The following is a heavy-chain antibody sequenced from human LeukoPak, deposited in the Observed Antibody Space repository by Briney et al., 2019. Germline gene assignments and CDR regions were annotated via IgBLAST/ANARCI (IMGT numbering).Heavy chain of an antibody. CDR3: ARAVCSSTSCYFGFDY. CDR2: IYYSGST. Sequence: SETLSLTCTVSGGSISSYYWSWIRQPPGKGLEWIGYIYYSGSTNYNPSLKSRVTISVDTSKNQFSLKLDSVTAADTAVYYCARAVCSSTSCYFGFDYWGQGALVTVSS. J-gene: IGHJ4*02. CDR1: GGSISSYY. D-gene: IGHD2-2*01. V-gene: IGHV4-59*01.